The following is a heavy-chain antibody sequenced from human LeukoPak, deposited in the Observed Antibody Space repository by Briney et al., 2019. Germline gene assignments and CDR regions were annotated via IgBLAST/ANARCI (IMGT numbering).Heavy chain of an antibody. CDR2: ISDSGAGT. D-gene: IGHD3-10*02. CDR3: ASRQGLGWHYVN. V-gene: IGHV3-23*01. CDR1: GFTFSSYA. Sequence: PGGSLRLSCVDSGFTFSSYAMSWVRQLPGKGLKWVSSISDSGAGTYYAGSVKGRFTISRDNSKNTLYLQMNSLRAEDTAVYYCASRQGLGWHYVNWGQGTLVTVSS. J-gene: IGHJ4*02.